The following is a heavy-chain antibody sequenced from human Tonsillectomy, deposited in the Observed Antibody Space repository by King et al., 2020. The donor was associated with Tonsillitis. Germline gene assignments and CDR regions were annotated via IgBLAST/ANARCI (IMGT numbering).Heavy chain of an antibody. CDR2: IYPGDSDT. CDR1: GYRFTSYW. J-gene: IGHJ3*02. CDR3: ARTLYGSGTYHDGFDI. Sequence: QLVQSGGEVKKPGESLRISCKGSGYRFTSYWIAWLRQMPGKGLELMGIIYPGDSDTKYSPSFQGQVTISADKSISTALLQWSSLKASDTAMYYCARTLYGSGTYHDGFDIWGKGTMVTVS. V-gene: IGHV5-51*01. D-gene: IGHD3-10*01.